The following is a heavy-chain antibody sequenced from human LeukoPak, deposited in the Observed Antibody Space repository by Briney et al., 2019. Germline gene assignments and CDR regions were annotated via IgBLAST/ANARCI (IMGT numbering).Heavy chain of an antibody. D-gene: IGHD1-1*01. J-gene: IGHJ4*02. V-gene: IGHV1-18*01. CDR3: ALVGTTGTTDY. Sequence: ASVKVSCKGSGYTFTAYDIIWVRQAPGQGLECVGLISAYTGRTEYAQKLQGRVTMTTDTSTSTAYMELRSLRSDDTAVYYCALVGTTGTTDYWGQGTLVTVSS. CDR2: ISAYTGRT. CDR1: GYTFTAYD.